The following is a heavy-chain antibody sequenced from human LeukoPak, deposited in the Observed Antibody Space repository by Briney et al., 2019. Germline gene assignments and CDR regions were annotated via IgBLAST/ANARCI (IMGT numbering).Heavy chain of an antibody. Sequence: PGGSLRLSCAASGFTFSSYAMSWVRQAPGKGLEWVSAISGSGGSTYYADSVKGRFTISRDNSKNTLYLQMNSLRAEDTAVYYCAKDRGVGATGGEDGGDYWDQGTLVTVSS. CDR3: AKDRGVGATGGEDGGDY. J-gene: IGHJ4*02. V-gene: IGHV3-23*01. CDR1: GFTFSSYA. D-gene: IGHD1-26*01. CDR2: ISGSGGST.